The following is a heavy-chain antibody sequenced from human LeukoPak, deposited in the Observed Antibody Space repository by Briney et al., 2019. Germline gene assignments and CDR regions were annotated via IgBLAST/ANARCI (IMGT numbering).Heavy chain of an antibody. CDR3: ARQRAYCGGDCYPAADCFDP. V-gene: IGHV4-4*02. CDR1: GGSISSSNW. CDR2: IYHSGST. Sequence: SGTLSLTCAVSGGSISSSNWWSWVRQPPGKGLEWIGEIYHSGSTNYNPSLKSRVTISVDKSKNQFSLKLSSVTAADTAVYYCARQRAYCGGDCYPAADCFDPWGQGTLVTVSS. D-gene: IGHD2-21*02. J-gene: IGHJ5*02.